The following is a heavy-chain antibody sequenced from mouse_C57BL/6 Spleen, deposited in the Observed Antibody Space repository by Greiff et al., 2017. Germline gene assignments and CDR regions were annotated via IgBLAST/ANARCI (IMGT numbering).Heavy chain of an antibody. CDR2: FYPGSGSI. V-gene: IGHV1-62-2*01. D-gene: IGHD1-1*02. CDR1: GYTFTEYT. CDR3: ARPEIGAYDPDYAMDY. Sequence: VQLQQSGAELVKPGASVKLSCKASGYTFTEYTIHWVKQRPGQGLEWIGWFYPGSGSIKYNEKFKDKATLTADKSSSTVYMELSRLTSEVSAVYLFARPEIGAYDPDYAMDYWGQGTSVTVSS. J-gene: IGHJ4*01.